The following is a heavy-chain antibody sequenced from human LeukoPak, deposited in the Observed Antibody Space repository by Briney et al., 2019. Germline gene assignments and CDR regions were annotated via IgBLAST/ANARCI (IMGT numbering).Heavy chain of an antibody. V-gene: IGHV3-23*01. CDR3: AKQWFGELFTPSDY. J-gene: IGHJ4*02. Sequence: GRSLRLPCAASGFTFKNYAMSWVRQAPGKGREWDSATSGRGGKTNYADSAKGRLTFFRDNSKNTLYLQMNSLRAEDTAVYYCAKQWFGELFTPSDYWGQGTLVTVSS. CDR2: TSGRGGKT. D-gene: IGHD3-10*01. CDR1: GFTFKNYA.